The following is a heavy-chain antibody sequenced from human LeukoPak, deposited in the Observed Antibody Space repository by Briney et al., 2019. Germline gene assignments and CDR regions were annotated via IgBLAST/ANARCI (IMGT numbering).Heavy chain of an antibody. CDR2: MNPNMGNT. D-gene: IGHD3-16*01. J-gene: IGHJ4*02. CDR1: GYTFTIYD. Sequence: ASVKVSCKASGYTFTIYDIKSVRQATGQGLEWMGWMNPNMGNTGSAQKFQGRVTKTWKTSISTAHMELSSLRSVDTAVYYCARKGETSNTDYWGQGTLVTVSS. V-gene: IGHV1-8*01. CDR3: ARKGETSNTDY.